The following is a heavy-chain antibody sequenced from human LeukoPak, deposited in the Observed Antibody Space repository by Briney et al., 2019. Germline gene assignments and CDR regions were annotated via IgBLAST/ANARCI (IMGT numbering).Heavy chain of an antibody. J-gene: IGHJ4*02. V-gene: IGHV4-59*01. D-gene: IGHD6-19*01. CDR2: IYYSGST. CDR1: GGSISSYY. CDR3: ARSRALYSSVWYSLDY. Sequence: PSGTLSLTCTVSGGSISSYYWSWIRQPPGKGLEWIGYIYYSGSTNYNPSLKSRVTISVDTSKNQFSLKLSSVTAADTAVYYCARSRALYSSVWYSLDYWGQGTLVTVSS.